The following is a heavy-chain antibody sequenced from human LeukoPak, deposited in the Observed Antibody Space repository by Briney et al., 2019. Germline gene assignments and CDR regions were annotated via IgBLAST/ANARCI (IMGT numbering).Heavy chain of an antibody. CDR2: IKQDGSEK. J-gene: IGHJ4*02. D-gene: IGHD5-18*01. CDR1: GFTFSSYW. Sequence: GGSLRLSCAASGFTFSSYWMSWVRQAPGKGLEGVGNIKQDGSEKFYVDSVKGRFTIPRDNAKNSLYPHMNRLRAEDQAVYYFARRGYSYVEDYWREGPLVRVSS. CDR3: ARRGYSYVEDY. V-gene: IGHV3-7*01.